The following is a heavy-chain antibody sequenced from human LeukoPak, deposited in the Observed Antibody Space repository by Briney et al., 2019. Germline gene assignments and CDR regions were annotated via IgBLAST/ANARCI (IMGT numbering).Heavy chain of an antibody. CDR3: AKYCSGGSCYGPEYFQH. D-gene: IGHD2-15*01. Sequence: GGSLRLSYAASGFTFSSYVMSWVRQAPGKGLEWVSAISGSGGSTYYADSVKGRFTISRDNSKNTLYLQMNSLRAEDTAVYYCAKYCSGGSCYGPEYFQHWGQGTLVTVSS. CDR1: GFTFSSYV. CDR2: ISGSGGST. J-gene: IGHJ1*01. V-gene: IGHV3-23*01.